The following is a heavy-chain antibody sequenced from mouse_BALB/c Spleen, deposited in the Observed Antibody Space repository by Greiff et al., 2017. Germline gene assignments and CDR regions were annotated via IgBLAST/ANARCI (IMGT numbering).Heavy chain of an antibody. D-gene: IGHD2-4*01. V-gene: IGHV1-5*01. J-gene: IGHJ2*01. CDR3: TSLSTMITTPFDY. Sequence: EVQLQQSGTVLARPGASVKMSCKASGYTFTSYWMHWVKQRPGQGLEWIGAIYPGNSDTSYNQKFKGKAKLTAVTSTSTAYMELSSLTNEDSAVYYCTSLSTMITTPFDYWGQGTTLTVSS. CDR2: IYPGNSDT. CDR1: GYTFTSYW.